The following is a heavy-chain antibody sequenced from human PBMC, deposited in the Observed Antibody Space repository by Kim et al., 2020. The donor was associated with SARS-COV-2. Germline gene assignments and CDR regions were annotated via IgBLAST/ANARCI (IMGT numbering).Heavy chain of an antibody. Sequence: GESLKISCKGSGYSFTSYWISWVRQMPGKGLEWMGRIDTSDSYTNYSPSFQGHVTISADKSISTAYLQWSSLKASNTAMYYCASGRIYYDVLTGYSGYYYGMDVWGQGTTVTVSS. CDR3: ASGRIYYDVLTGYSGYYYGMDV. CDR1: GYSFTSYW. J-gene: IGHJ6*02. V-gene: IGHV5-10-1*01. CDR2: IDTSDSYT. D-gene: IGHD3-9*01.